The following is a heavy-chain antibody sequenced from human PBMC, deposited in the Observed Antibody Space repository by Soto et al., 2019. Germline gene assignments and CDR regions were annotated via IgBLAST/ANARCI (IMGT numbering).Heavy chain of an antibody. CDR2: IYTSGST. CDR1: GGSISSYY. Sequence: QVQLQESGPGLVKPSETLSLTCTVSGGSISSYYWSWIRQPAGKGLEWIGRIYTSGSTNYNPSLKSRVTMSVDTSMNQFSLKLSSVTAADTAVYYCARDPIAAAGRRFSGVRWFDPWGQGTLVTVSS. J-gene: IGHJ5*02. CDR3: ARDPIAAAGRRFSGVRWFDP. D-gene: IGHD6-13*01. V-gene: IGHV4-4*07.